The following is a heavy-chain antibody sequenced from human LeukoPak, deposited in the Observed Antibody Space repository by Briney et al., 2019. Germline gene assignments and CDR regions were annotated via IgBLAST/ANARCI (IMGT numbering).Heavy chain of an antibody. V-gene: IGHV3-7*01. CDR2: IRQDGSEK. J-gene: IGHJ4*02. CDR3: AGGGFELGHDAYFDY. CDR1: GFTFSSYW. D-gene: IGHD1/OR15-1a*01. Sequence: PGGSLRLSCAASGFTFSSYWMSWVRQAPGKGLEWVANIRQDGSEKYYVDSVKGRFTISRDNAKNSLYLQMNSLRAEDTAVYYCAGGGFELGHDAYFDYWGQGTLVTVSS.